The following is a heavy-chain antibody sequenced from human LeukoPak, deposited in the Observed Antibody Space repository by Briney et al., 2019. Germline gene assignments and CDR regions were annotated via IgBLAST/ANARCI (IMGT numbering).Heavy chain of an antibody. D-gene: IGHD6-13*01. CDR2: ISAYNGNT. CDR3: ARNPPLGIAAARRGFWFDP. Sequence: ASVKVSCKASGYTFTSYGISWVRQAPGQGLEWMGWISAYNGNTNYAQKLQGRVTMTADTSTSTAYMELRSLRSDDTAVYYCARNPPLGIAAARRGFWFDPWGQGTLVTVSS. CDR1: GYTFTSYG. V-gene: IGHV1-18*01. J-gene: IGHJ5*02.